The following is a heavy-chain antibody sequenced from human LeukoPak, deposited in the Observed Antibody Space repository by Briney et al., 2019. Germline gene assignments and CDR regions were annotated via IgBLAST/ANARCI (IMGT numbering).Heavy chain of an antibody. J-gene: IGHJ3*02. V-gene: IGHV5-51*01. D-gene: IGHD3-10*01. Sequence: GESLKISCKGSGYTFSTYWIGWVRQIPGKGLEWMGIIYPGDSGTRYSPSFQGQVTISADRSISTAYLQWSSLKASDTAIYYCARLSGWFGELNAKAFDIWAQGTMVTVSS. CDR3: ARLSGWFGELNAKAFDI. CDR1: GYTFSTYW. CDR2: IYPGDSGT.